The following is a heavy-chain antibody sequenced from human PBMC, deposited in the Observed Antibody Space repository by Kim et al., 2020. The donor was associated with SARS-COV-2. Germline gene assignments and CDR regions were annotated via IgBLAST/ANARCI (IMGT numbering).Heavy chain of an antibody. CDR2: ISGYNDNT. V-gene: IGHV1-18*01. CDR1: GYPFTTYG. CDR3: ARDPNYYYDSSAYEPVYFRY. J-gene: IGHJ1*01. Sequence: ASVKVSCKASGYPFTTYGVSWVRQAPGQGFEWMGWISGYNDNTNYDQKFQGRVTMTTDTSTSTAYMELRSLRSDDTAVYYCARDPNYYYDSSAYEPVYFRYWGQGTLVTISS. D-gene: IGHD3-22*01.